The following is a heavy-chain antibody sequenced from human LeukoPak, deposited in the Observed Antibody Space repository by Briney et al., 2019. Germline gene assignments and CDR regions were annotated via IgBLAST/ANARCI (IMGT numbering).Heavy chain of an antibody. CDR2: ISTTSSTI. Sequence: TGGSLRLSCAASGFTFSSYGMNWVRQAPGKGLEWVSYISTTSSTIYYADSVKGRFTMSRDNAKSSLYLQIDSLRDEDTAVYYCARGKEKWLDHFDYWGQGSLVTVSS. V-gene: IGHV3-48*02. J-gene: IGHJ4*02. CDR1: GFTFSSYG. CDR3: ARGKEKWLDHFDY. D-gene: IGHD6-19*01.